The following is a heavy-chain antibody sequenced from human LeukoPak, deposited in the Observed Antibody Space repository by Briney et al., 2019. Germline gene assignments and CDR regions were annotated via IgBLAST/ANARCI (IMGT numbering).Heavy chain of an antibody. D-gene: IGHD3-3*01. CDR3: TTDRTYYDFWSGYSPPFDY. Sequence: GGSPRLSCAASGFTFSNAWMNWVRQAPGKGLEWVGRIKSKTDGGTTDYAAPVKGRFTISRDDSKNTLYLQMNSLKTEDTAVYYCTTDRTYYDFWSGYSPPFDYWGQGTLVTVSS. V-gene: IGHV3-15*07. CDR1: GFTFSNAW. CDR2: IKSKTDGGTT. J-gene: IGHJ4*02.